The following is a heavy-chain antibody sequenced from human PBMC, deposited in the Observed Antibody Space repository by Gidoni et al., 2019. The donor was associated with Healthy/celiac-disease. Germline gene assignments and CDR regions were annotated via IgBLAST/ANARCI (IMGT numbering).Heavy chain of an antibody. J-gene: IGHJ3*02. V-gene: IGHV3-15*01. D-gene: IGHD3-10*01. CDR1: GFTFSNAW. Sequence: EVQLVESGGGLVKPGGSLRLSCAASGFTFSNAWMSWVRQAPGKGLEWVGRIKSKTDGGTTDYAAPVKGRFTISRDDSKNTLYLQMNSLKTEDTAVYYCTTDEYYYGYDGFDIWGQGTMVTVSS. CDR2: IKSKTDGGTT. CDR3: TTDEYYYGYDGFDI.